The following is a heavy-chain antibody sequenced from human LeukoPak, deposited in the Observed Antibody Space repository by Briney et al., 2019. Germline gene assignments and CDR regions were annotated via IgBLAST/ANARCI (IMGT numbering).Heavy chain of an antibody. D-gene: IGHD6-13*01. CDR1: GYSISSGYY. J-gene: IGHJ5*02. V-gene: IGHV4-38-2*01. CDR2: IYHSGST. CDR3: ARAAAGRLAWCDP. Sequence: SETLSLTCAVSGYSISSGYYWGWIRQPPGKGLEWIGSIYHSGSTYYNPSLKSRVTISVDTSKNQFSLKLSSVTAADTAVYYCARAAAGRLAWCDPWGQGTPVTVSS.